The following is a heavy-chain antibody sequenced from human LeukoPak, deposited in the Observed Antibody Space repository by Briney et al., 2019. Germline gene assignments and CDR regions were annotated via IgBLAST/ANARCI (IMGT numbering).Heavy chain of an antibody. CDR1: GGSFSDYS. V-gene: IGHV4-34*01. D-gene: IGHD3-10*01. J-gene: IGHJ4*02. Sequence: SETLSLTCAVYGGSFSDYSWSWIRQPPGKGLEWIGEINHSGSTNYNPSHKSRVTISVDTSKNQFSLKLSSVTAADTAVYYCATYPFRGATHYFDYWGQGILVTVSS. CDR3: ATYPFRGATHYFDY. CDR2: INHSGST.